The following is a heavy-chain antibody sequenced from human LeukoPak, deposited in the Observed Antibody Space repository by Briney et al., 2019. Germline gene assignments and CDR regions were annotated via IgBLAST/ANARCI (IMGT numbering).Heavy chain of an antibody. CDR3: AKDPVDATPIDY. CDR1: GFTFSDYW. J-gene: IGHJ4*02. D-gene: IGHD2-15*01. V-gene: IGHV3-74*01. Sequence: GGSLRLSCAASGFTFSDYWMHWVRQVPGKGLVWVSYINPDGSDTNYADSMKGRFTISRDNAKNRLYLQMSGLRAEDTAVYYCAKDPVDATPIDYWGQGTLVTVSS. CDR2: INPDGSDT.